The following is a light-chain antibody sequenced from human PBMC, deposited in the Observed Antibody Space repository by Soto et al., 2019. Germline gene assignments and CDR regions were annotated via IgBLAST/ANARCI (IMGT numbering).Light chain of an antibody. CDR2: EVS. CDR1: SSDVGVYNY. J-gene: IGLJ1*01. V-gene: IGLV2-8*01. CDR3: SSYVGSNNFYV. Sequence: QSALTQPPSASGSPGQSVTISCTGTSSDVGVYNYVSWYQQHPGEAPKFIIYEVSKRPSGVPDRFSGSKSGNTASLTVSGLQAEDEADYYCSSYVGSNNFYVFGTGTKVTVL.